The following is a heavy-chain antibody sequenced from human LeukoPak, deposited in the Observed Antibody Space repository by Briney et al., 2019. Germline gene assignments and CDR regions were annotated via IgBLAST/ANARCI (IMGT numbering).Heavy chain of an antibody. D-gene: IGHD1-26*01. CDR2: IYYSGST. CDR1: GGSISSYY. CDR3: ARTYRNYFDY. Sequence: SETLSLTCTVSGGSISSYYWSWIRQPPGKGLEWIGYIYYSGSTNYNPSLKSRVTISVDTSKNQFSLKLSSVTAADTAVYYCARTYRNYFDYWGRETLVTVSS. V-gene: IGHV4-59*08. J-gene: IGHJ4*02.